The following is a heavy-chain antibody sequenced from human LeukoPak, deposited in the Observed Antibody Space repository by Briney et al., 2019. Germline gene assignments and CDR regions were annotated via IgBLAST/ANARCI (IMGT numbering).Heavy chain of an antibody. CDR1: GFTFSDHW. Sequence: GGSLRLSCVASGFTFSDHWMTWVRQAPGQGLEWVANIKKDGSETNYVDSVKGRFSISRDNAKNSLFLQVNSLRAEDTALYFCARGACARCAFDIWGQGTMVTVSS. CDR2: IKKDGSET. CDR3: ARGACARCAFDI. J-gene: IGHJ3*02. V-gene: IGHV3-7*01.